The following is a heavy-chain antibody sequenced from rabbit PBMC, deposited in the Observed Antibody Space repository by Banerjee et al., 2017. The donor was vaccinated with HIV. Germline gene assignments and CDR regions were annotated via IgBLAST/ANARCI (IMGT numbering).Heavy chain of an antibody. V-gene: IGHV1S40*01. J-gene: IGHJ6*01. CDR1: GFSFSSGYY. Sequence: QSLEESGGDLVKPGASLTLTCTASGFSFSSGYYMCWVRQAPGKGLEWIACIDGGTVSTTYYATWAKGRFTISKTSSTTVTLQMTSLTAADTATYFCARRYSGGYSDLWGPGTLVTVS. D-gene: IGHD1-1*01. CDR2: IDGGTVSTT. CDR3: ARRYSGGYSDL.